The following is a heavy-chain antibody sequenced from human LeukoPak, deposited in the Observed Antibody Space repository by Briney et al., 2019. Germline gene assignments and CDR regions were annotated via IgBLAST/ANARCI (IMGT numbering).Heavy chain of an antibody. Sequence: GGSLRLSCAASGFTFSTYAMHWVRQAPGKGLEWVAVISYDGTNQYSAASVKGRFTISRDNSKNALYLQMNSLRAEDTAVYYCARDMSGNYISNWYFDLWGRGTLVTVSS. J-gene: IGHJ2*01. D-gene: IGHD1-26*01. CDR2: ISYDGTNQ. V-gene: IGHV3-30-3*01. CDR1: GFTFSTYA. CDR3: ARDMSGNYISNWYFDL.